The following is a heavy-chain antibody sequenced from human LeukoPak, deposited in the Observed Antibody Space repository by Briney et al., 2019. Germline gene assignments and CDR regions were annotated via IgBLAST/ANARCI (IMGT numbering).Heavy chain of an antibody. CDR2: IKQGGSEK. J-gene: IGHJ4*02. D-gene: IGHD4-17*01. Sequence: GGSLRLSCAVSGFTLSSNWMSWVRQAQGKGREWVANIKQGGSEKYYVDSVKGRFTSARDNAKNSLYLQRNRLRAEDTAVYYCARPIGVTNGYDYWGQGTLVTVSS. CDR3: ARPIGVTNGYDY. CDR1: GFTLSSNW. V-gene: IGHV3-7*01.